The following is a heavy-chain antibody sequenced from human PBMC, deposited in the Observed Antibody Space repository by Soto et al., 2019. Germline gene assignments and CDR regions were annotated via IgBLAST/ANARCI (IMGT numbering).Heavy chain of an antibody. CDR2: ISTDNGKT. J-gene: IGHJ4*02. Sequence: AKATSEARRVAFTSKCLSWPCQDPGQGLEWMGWISTDNGKTNYAQNLQGRVTMTTDTSTSTAYMELGSLTSDDTAVYYCARERVERKFSYYDLLTGYPPQGIFDYWGRGTLVTVSS. D-gene: IGHD3-9*01. CDR1: RVAFTSKC. V-gene: IGHV1-18*01. CDR3: ARERVERKFSYYDLLTGYPPQGIFDY.